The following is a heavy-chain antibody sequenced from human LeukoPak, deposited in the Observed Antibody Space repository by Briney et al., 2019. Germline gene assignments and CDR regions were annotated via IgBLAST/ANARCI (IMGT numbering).Heavy chain of an antibody. CDR2: IYPGDSDV. CDR3: VRQRFENCDGDCYLFFLDN. CDR1: GYIFGNYW. D-gene: IGHD2-21*02. J-gene: IGHJ4*02. V-gene: IGHV5-51*01. Sequence: GESLKISCKASGYIFGNYWIGWVRQMPGKGLEWMGIIYPGDSDVRYSPSFQGQVTISADRSKSTTYLQRNSLKASDAAIYYCVRQRFENCDGDCYLFFLDNWGRGTLVTVSS.